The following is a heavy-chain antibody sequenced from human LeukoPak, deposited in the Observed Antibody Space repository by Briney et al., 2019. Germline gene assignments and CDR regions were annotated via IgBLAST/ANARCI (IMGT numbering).Heavy chain of an antibody. Sequence: GAAVKVSCKASGYTFTTYGVTWVRQAPGQGLEWMGWISPYNGDTNDAQNLQGRVTVTTDTSTSTAYMELRSLRSDDTAVYYCARDGAVAAVFDYWGQGTLVTVSS. D-gene: IGHD6-13*01. V-gene: IGHV1-18*01. CDR1: GYTFTTYG. CDR3: ARDGAVAAVFDY. J-gene: IGHJ4*02. CDR2: ISPYNGDT.